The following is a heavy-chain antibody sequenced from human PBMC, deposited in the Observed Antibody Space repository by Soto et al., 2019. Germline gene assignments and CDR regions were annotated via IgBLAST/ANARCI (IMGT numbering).Heavy chain of an antibody. J-gene: IGHJ4*02. CDR1: GFTFSSYA. D-gene: IGHD6-19*01. Sequence: GGSLRLSCAVSGFTFSSYAMSWVRQAPGKGLEWVSGISGGGGSTYYADSVKGRFTISRDNSKNTLYLQMTSLRAEDTAIYYCAKDAYSGNGWYYFEYWGQGTLVTVSS. CDR2: ISGGGGST. V-gene: IGHV3-23*01. CDR3: AKDAYSGNGWYYFEY.